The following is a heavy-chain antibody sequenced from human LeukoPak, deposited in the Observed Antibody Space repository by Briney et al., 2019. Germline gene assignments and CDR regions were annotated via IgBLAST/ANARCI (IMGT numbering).Heavy chain of an antibody. D-gene: IGHD3-3*01. CDR3: AKGAIFGVTIRGYGMDV. Sequence: ASVKVSCKASGYTFTIFDINWVRQAPGQGLEWVGWMNPKTGDTVYAQNFQGRVTMTRDTSLGTAYMEFNSLRSEDTAVYYCAKGAIFGVTIRGYGMDVWGQGTSVTVSS. CDR2: MNPKTGDT. J-gene: IGHJ6*02. V-gene: IGHV1-8*01. CDR1: GYTFTIFD.